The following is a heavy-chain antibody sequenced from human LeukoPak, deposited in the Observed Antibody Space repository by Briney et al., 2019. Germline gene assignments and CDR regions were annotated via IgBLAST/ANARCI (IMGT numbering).Heavy chain of an antibody. J-gene: IGHJ4*02. CDR3: ARAIGYGDPDY. V-gene: IGHV3-7*03. CDR1: GFTFSSYW. D-gene: IGHD4-17*01. CDR2: IKQDGSEK. Sequence: GGSLRLSCAASGFTFSSYWMSWVRQAPGKGLEWVANIKQDGSEKYYVDSVEGRFTISRDNAKNSLYLQMNSLRAEDTAVYYCARAIGYGDPDYWGQGTLVTVSS.